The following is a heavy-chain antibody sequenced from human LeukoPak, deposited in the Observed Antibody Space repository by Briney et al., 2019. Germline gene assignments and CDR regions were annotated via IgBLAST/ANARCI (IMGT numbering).Heavy chain of an antibody. Sequence: GASVKVSCKASGYTFTGYYMHWVRQAPGQGLEWMGWINPNSGGTNYAQKFQGRVTMTRDTSISTAYMELSRLRSDDTAVYYCARGRGYYYDPDAFDIWGQGTMVTVSS. CDR1: GYTFTGYY. CDR2: INPNSGGT. D-gene: IGHD3-22*01. V-gene: IGHV1-2*02. J-gene: IGHJ3*02. CDR3: ARGRGYYYDPDAFDI.